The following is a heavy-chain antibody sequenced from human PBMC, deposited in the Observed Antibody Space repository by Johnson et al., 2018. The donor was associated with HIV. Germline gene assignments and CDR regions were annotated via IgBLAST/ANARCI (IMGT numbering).Heavy chain of an antibody. CDR1: GFTFSSYA. CDR3: ARVAYYYDTSGYLTRPRAFDV. CDR2: INWNGATP. D-gene: IGHD3-22*01. J-gene: IGHJ3*01. V-gene: IGHV3-20*04. Sequence: VQLVESGGGLVQPGGSLRLSCAASGFTFSSYAMSWVRQAPGKGLEWVSGINWNGATPGSADYVKGRFTISRDNAKNSLYLQMNSLTAEDTALYYCARVAYYYDTSGYLTRPRAFDVWGQGTMVTVSS.